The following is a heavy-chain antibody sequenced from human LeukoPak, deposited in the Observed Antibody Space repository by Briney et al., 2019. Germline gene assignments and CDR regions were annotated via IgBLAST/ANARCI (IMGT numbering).Heavy chain of an antibody. Sequence: GGSLRLSCAASGFTFRNYEMNWVRQAPGKGLEWVSYISGSGTTIYYADSMKGRFTTSRDNAKNSLYLQMNSLRADDTAVYYCARDASPFDYWGQGTLVTVSS. J-gene: IGHJ4*02. CDR3: ARDASPFDY. CDR1: GFTFRNYE. CDR2: ISGSGTTI. V-gene: IGHV3-48*03.